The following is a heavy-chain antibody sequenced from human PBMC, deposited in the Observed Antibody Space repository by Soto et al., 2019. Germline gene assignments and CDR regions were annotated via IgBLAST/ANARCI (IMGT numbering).Heavy chain of an antibody. J-gene: IGHJ4*02. V-gene: IGHV4-59*01. CDR2: MYNTGST. Sequence: SETLSLTCTVSGGSISGYYWSWIRQPPGKGLEWIGYMYNTGSTVYNPSFKSRVTISVDTSKNQFSLKLNSVTAADTAVYYCARRYGASFDYWGQGTLVTVSS. CDR3: ARRYGASFDY. CDR1: GGSISGYY. D-gene: IGHD4-17*01.